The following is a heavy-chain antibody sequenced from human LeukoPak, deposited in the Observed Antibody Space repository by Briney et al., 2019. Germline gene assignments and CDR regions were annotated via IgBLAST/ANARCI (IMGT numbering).Heavy chain of an antibody. D-gene: IGHD2-2*01. CDR3: ARAYCSSTRCSYYFDS. J-gene: IGHJ4*02. Sequence: GGSLRLSCAASGFTFSSYWMSWVRQAPGKGLEWVANIKQDGSEKYYVDSVKGRFTISRDNAKNSLYLQMNSLRAEDTAVYYCARAYCSSTRCSYYFDSWGQGTLVTVSS. V-gene: IGHV3-7*01. CDR1: GFTFSSYW. CDR2: IKQDGSEK.